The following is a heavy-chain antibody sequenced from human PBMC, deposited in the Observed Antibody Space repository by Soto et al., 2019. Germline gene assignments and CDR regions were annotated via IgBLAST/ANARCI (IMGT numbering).Heavy chain of an antibody. V-gene: IGHV1-3*01. CDR3: AGEGHYDSSGATDY. CDR1: GYTFTSYA. CDR2: INAGNGNT. D-gene: IGHD3-22*01. Sequence: QVQLVQSGAEVKKPGASVKVSCKASGYTFTSYAMHWVRQAPGQRLEWMGWINAGNGNTKYSQKFQGRVTITRDTPASTAYMEMSSIRSEDTAVYYCAGEGHYDSSGATDYWGQGTLVTVSS. J-gene: IGHJ4*02.